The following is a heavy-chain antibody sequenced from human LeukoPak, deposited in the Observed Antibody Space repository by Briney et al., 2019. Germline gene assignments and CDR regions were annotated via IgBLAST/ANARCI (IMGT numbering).Heavy chain of an antibody. D-gene: IGHD3-10*01. Sequence: TGGSLRLSCAASGFTFSSYSMTWVRQAPGKGLGWVSVISGSATSTYYADSVKGRFTISRDNSKNTLYLQVNSLRAGDTAVYYCARAAMVRGVDYFDYWGQGTLVTVSS. J-gene: IGHJ4*02. CDR3: ARAAMVRGVDYFDY. V-gene: IGHV3-23*01. CDR1: GFTFSSYS. CDR2: ISGSATST.